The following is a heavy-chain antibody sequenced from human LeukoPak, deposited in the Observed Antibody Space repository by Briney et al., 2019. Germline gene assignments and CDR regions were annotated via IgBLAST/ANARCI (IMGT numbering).Heavy chain of an antibody. CDR2: IYYSGST. V-gene: IGHV4-59*12. CDR3: VNSLYYDFWSGYYSKGTDY. J-gene: IGHJ4*02. CDR1: GGSINNSY. Sequence: SETLSLTCTVSGGSINNSYWTWIRQPPGKGLEWIGHIYYSGSTNYSPSLKSRVTISVDTSKNQFSLKLSSVTAADTAVYYCVNSLYYDFWSGYYSKGTDYWGQGTLVTVSS. D-gene: IGHD3-3*01.